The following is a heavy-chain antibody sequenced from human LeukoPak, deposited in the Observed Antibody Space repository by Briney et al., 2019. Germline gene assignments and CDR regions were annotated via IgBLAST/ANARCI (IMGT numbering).Heavy chain of an antibody. CDR1: GGSMSSSSYN. V-gene: IGHV4-39*01. Sequence: SETLSLTCSVSGGSMSSSSYNWAWIRQSPGKGLEWIGKISNTGITYYNPSLKSRVPLSVDTSRNQFPLELSSVTAADSAIYYCAKTYFDNSAYYSDYWGQGTLVSVSS. D-gene: IGHD3-22*01. J-gene: IGHJ4*02. CDR2: ISNTGIT. CDR3: AKTYFDNSAYYSDY.